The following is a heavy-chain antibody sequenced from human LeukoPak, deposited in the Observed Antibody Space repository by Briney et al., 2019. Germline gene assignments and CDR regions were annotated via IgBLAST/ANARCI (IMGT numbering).Heavy chain of an antibody. V-gene: IGHV6-1*01. CDR1: GDSVSRNSAA. J-gene: IGHJ3*02. Sequence: SQTLSLSGAISGDSVSRNSAAYNWIIQSPSRGLEWLGRTYYRFKWNNDYAVSVKSRINIIPDTCNNQFSLQLNSVTPEDTAVYYCAREAVYDNSASRPAFDIWGQCIMVNVCS. D-gene: IGHD3-22*01. CDR3: AREAVYDNSASRPAFDI. CDR2: TYYRFKWNN.